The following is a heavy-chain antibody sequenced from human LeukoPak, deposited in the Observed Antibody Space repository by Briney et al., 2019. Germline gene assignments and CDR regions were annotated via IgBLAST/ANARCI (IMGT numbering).Heavy chain of an antibody. CDR1: GGSISSGSYY. CDR2: IYTSGST. Sequence: SQTLSLTCTVSGGSISSGSYYWSWIRQPAGKGLEWIGRIYTSGSTSYNPSLKSRVTISVDTSKNQFSLKLSSVTAADTAVYYCARGGSGSGYFFDYWGQGTLVSVSS. D-gene: IGHD3-10*01. V-gene: IGHV4-61*02. CDR3: ARGGSGSGYFFDY. J-gene: IGHJ4*02.